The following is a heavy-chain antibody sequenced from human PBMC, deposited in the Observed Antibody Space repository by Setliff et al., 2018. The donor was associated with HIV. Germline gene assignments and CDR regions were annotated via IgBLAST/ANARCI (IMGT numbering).Heavy chain of an antibody. J-gene: IGHJ1*01. CDR3: ARESGSYPYRVLQH. CDR2: IYHSGNT. D-gene: IGHD1-26*01. Sequence: SETLSLTCAVSGYSISSGYYWGWIRQPPGKGLEWIGSIYHSGNTYYNPSLKSRVTMSGDTSKNQFSLNLNSVTAADTAVYYCARESGSYPYRVLQHWGQGTLVTVSS. V-gene: IGHV4-38-2*02. CDR1: GYSISSGYY.